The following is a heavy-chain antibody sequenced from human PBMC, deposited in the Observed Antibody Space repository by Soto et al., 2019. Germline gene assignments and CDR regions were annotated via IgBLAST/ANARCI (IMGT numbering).Heavy chain of an antibody. V-gene: IGHV4-34*01. CDR2: INHSGST. CDR1: GGSFSGYY. J-gene: IGHJ4*02. CDR3: ARRDGYNSYYFDY. Sequence: SETLSLTCAVYGGSFSGYYWSWIRQPPGKGLEWIGEINHSGSTNYNPSLKSRVTISVDTSKNQFSLKLSSVTAADTAVYYCARRDGYNSYYFDYWGQGTLVTVSS. D-gene: IGHD1-1*01.